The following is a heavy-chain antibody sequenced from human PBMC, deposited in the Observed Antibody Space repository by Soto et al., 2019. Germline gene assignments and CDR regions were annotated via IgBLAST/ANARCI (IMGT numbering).Heavy chain of an antibody. Sequence: QVQLVQSGAEVMKPGSSVKVSCKASGGTFSTYTMSWVRQAPGQGLEWMGGIIPMFGTTTYAENFQGRVTITADESTSTAYMELTSLRSEDTAVYYCTRDLYYFDSSAYYGHNWFDPWGQGTRVTVSS. CDR1: GGTFSTYT. J-gene: IGHJ5*02. CDR3: TRDLYYFDSSAYYGHNWFDP. D-gene: IGHD3-22*01. CDR2: IIPMFGTT. V-gene: IGHV1-69*12.